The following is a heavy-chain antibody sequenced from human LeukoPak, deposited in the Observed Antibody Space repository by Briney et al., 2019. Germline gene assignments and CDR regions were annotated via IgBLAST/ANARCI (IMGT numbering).Heavy chain of an antibody. CDR3: AKDPLPYDP. CDR1: GFTFSRYG. CDR2: ISGSSDNT. J-gene: IGHJ5*02. Sequence: PGGSLRLSCAVSGFTFSRYGMSWVSQAPGKGLEWVSAISGSSDNTYYADSVKGRFTISRDNSRYMLYVQMNSLRAEDTAVYYCAKDPLPYDPWGQGTLVTVSS. V-gene: IGHV3-23*01.